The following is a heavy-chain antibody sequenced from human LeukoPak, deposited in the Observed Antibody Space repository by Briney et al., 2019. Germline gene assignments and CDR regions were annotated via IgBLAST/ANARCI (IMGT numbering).Heavy chain of an antibody. Sequence: GASVKVSCKASGYTFTGCYMHWVRQAPGQGLEWMGWINPNSGGTNYTQKFQGRVTMTRDTSISTAYMELSRLRSDDTAVYYCAREGRVRLNWFDPWGQGTLVTVSS. D-gene: IGHD1-1*01. V-gene: IGHV1-2*02. CDR1: GYTFTGCY. J-gene: IGHJ5*02. CDR3: AREGRVRLNWFDP. CDR2: INPNSGGT.